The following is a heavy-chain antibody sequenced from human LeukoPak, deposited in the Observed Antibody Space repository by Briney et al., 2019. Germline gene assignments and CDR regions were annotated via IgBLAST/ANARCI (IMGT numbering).Heavy chain of an antibody. CDR1: GYSISSGYY. D-gene: IGHD3-22*01. J-gene: IGHJ4*02. CDR2: IYHSGST. V-gene: IGHV4-38-2*02. Sequence: SETLSLTCTVSGYSISSGYYWGWIRQPPRKGLEWIGSIYHSGSTYYNPSLKSRVTISVDTSKNQFSLKLSSVTAADTAVYYCARGGKYYYDSSAGGPFDYWGQGTLVTVSS. CDR3: ARGGKYYYDSSAGGPFDY.